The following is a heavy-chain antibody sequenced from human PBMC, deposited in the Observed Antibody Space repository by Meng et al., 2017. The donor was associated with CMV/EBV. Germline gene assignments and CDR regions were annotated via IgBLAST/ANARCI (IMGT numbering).Heavy chain of an antibody. CDR2: IYTSGST. CDR3: ARHGDTAMVVGIDY. Sequence: VQLQGWGPGLVKPSETLSLTCTVSGGSISSYDWSWIRQPAGKGLEWIGRIYTSGSTNYKPSLKSRVTMSVDTSKNQFSLKLSSVTAADTAVYYCARHGDTAMVVGIDYWGQGTLVTVAS. J-gene: IGHJ4*02. V-gene: IGHV4-4*07. CDR1: GGSISSYD. D-gene: IGHD5-18*01.